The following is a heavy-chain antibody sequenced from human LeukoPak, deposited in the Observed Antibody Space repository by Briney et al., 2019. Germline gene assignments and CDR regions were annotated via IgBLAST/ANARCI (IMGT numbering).Heavy chain of an antibody. Sequence: GGSLRLSCAASGFTFSSYWMSWVRQAPGKGLEWGSVIYSGGSTYYADSVKGRFTISRDNSKNTLYLQMNSLRADDTAVYYCARDGDYFFRAAFDIWGQGTMVTVSS. V-gene: IGHV3-66*01. J-gene: IGHJ3*02. CDR1: GFTFSSYW. CDR3: ARDGDYFFRAAFDI. D-gene: IGHD4-17*01. CDR2: IYSGGST.